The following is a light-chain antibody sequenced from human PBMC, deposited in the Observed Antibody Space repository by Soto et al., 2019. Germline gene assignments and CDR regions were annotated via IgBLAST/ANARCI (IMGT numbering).Light chain of an antibody. CDR1: QSVSYN. CDR2: DAS. J-gene: IGKJ2*01. V-gene: IGKV3-11*01. CDR3: QQRGDWTLYT. Sequence: EIVLTQSPATLSLSPWERATLSCRTSQSVSYNLAWYQQKPGQAPRLLIYDASNRATGVPARFSGSGSGTDCTLTIRSLEPEDFAVYYCQQRGDWTLYTFGQGSKREIK.